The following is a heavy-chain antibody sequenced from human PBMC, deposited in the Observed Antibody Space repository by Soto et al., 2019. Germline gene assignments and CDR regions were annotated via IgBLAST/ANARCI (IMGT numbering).Heavy chain of an antibody. V-gene: IGHV3-30-3*01. J-gene: IGHJ4*02. CDR2: ISFDGSNK. CDR1: GFTFSSYA. CDR3: ARGPSSLTRFDY. Sequence: GGSLRLSCAASGFTFSSYAMKWVRQAPGKGLEWVAVISFDGSNKYYADSVKGRFTISRDNSKNTLYLQMNSLRAEDTAVYFCARGPSSLTRFDYWGQGTLVTVSS. D-gene: IGHD2-2*01.